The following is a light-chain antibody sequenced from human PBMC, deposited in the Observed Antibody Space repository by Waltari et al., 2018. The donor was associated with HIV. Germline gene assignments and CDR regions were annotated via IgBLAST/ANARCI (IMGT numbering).Light chain of an antibody. Sequence: EVVLTQSPDFQSVAPGEQVTLTCRASQTMGTDLHWYLQKPGQSPKLLIKYASQSFSGVPSRFRGSRSGTDFTLTVNSLEAEDAGTYYCHQSNSVPFTFGGGTKVEI. J-gene: IGKJ4*01. CDR1: QTMGTD. V-gene: IGKV6-21*01. CDR3: HQSNSVPFT. CDR2: YAS.